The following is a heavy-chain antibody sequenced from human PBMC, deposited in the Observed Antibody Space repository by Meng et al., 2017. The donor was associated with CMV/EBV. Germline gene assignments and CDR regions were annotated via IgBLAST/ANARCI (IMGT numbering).Heavy chain of an antibody. Sequence: GGSLRLSCAASGFTFSSYEMNWVRQAPGKGLEWVSYISSSGGTIYYADSVKGRFTISRDNAKNSLYLQMNSLRAEDTAVYYCARDRITIFGVVIRPVDYYYGMDVWGQGTTVTVSS. J-gene: IGHJ6*02. CDR3: ARDRITIFGVVIRPVDYYYGMDV. CDR1: GFTFSSYE. V-gene: IGHV3-48*03. CDR2: ISSSGGTI. D-gene: IGHD3-3*01.